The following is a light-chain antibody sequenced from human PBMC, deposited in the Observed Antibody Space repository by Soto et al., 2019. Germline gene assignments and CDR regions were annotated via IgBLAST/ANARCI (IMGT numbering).Light chain of an antibody. CDR1: QSVSSN. Sequence: EIVMTQSPATLSVSPGERATLSCRASQSVSSNLAWYQQKPGQAPRLLIYGASTRATVIPARFSGSGSGTEFTLTISSLQSEDFAVYYCQQYNNWPPDFGQGTKVEIK. CDR3: QQYNNWPPD. CDR2: GAS. J-gene: IGKJ1*01. V-gene: IGKV3D-15*01.